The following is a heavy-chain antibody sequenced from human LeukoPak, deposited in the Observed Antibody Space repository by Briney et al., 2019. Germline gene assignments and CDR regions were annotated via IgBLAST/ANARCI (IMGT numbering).Heavy chain of an antibody. CDR1: GFTFNSHV. CDR3: ARDTGYSGYEGNAFDI. Sequence: PGGPLTLSCTPSGFTFNSHVTNCSRKAQSKGLQQVKVLWYDGSNKDYADSVKGRFTIPRDNSKNTLYLQMNSLRAEDTAVYYCARDTGYSGYEGNAFDIWGQGTMVTVSS. V-gene: IGHV3-33*01. J-gene: IGHJ3*02. CDR2: LWYDGSNK. D-gene: IGHD5-12*01.